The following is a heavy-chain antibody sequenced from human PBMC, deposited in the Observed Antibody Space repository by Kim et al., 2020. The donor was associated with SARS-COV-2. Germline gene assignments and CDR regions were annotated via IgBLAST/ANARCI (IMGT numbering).Heavy chain of an antibody. CDR3: ARGSGWAFDY. Sequence: KKYSQKFRGRVTINRDTTDSTAYMEMSSLGSEDTAVYYCARGSGWAFDYWGQGTLVTVAS. V-gene: IGHV1-3*01. J-gene: IGHJ4*02. CDR2: K. D-gene: IGHD6-19*01.